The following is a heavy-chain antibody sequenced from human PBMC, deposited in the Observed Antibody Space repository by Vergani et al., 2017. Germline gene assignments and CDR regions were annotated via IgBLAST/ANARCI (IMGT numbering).Heavy chain of an antibody. Sequence: QVQLQQWGAGLLKPSETLSLTCAVYGGSFSGYYWSWIRQPPGKGLEWIGEINHSGSTNYNPSLKSRVTISVDTAKNPFSLKLSCVTAADTAVYYCARRPYCSSTSCEHGFDYWGQGTLVTVSS. CDR1: GGSFSGYY. J-gene: IGHJ4*02. CDR2: INHSGST. D-gene: IGHD2-2*01. CDR3: ARRPYCSSTSCEHGFDY. V-gene: IGHV4-34*01.